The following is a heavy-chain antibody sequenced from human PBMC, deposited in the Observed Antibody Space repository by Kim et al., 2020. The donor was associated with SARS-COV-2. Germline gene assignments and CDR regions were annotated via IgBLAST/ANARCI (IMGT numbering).Heavy chain of an antibody. V-gene: IGHV5-51*01. J-gene: IGHJ6*02. Sequence: GASLKISCKGSGYSFTSYWIGWVRQMPGKGLEWMGIIYPGDSDTRYSPSFQGQVTISADKSISTAYLQWSSLKASDTAMYYCARLADGQQPLTYYYYGMDVWGQGTTVTVSS. CDR3: ARLADGQQPLTYYYYGMDV. D-gene: IGHD6-13*01. CDR2: IYPGDSDT. CDR1: GYSFTSYW.